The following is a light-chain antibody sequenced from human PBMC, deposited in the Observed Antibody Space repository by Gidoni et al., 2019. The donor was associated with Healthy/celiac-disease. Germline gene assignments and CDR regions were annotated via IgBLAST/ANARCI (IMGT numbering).Light chain of an antibody. J-gene: IGKJ4*01. CDR1: QSLLHSNGYNY. CDR2: LGS. Sequence: DIVMPQSPLSLPVTPGEPASISCRSSQSLLHSNGYNYLDWYLQKQGQSPQLLIYLGSNRASGVPDRFSGSGSGTDFTLKISRVEAEDVGVYYCMQALQTLLTFGGGTKVEIK. CDR3: MQALQTLLT. V-gene: IGKV2-28*01.